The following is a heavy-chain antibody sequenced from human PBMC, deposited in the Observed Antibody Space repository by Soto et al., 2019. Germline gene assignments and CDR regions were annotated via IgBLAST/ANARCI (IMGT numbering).Heavy chain of an antibody. D-gene: IGHD2-2*01. CDR2: INHSGST. CDR3: ARVMVPKSISFLPVAYCMPV. Sequence: SATLSHTCACYGGSFRGYYWSWIRQPPGKGLEWIGEINHSGSTNYNPSLKSRVTISVDTSKNQFSLKLSSVTAADTAVYYCARVMVPKSISFLPVAYCMPVWGQGPRVTVFS. CDR1: GGSFRGYY. V-gene: IGHV4-34*01. J-gene: IGHJ6*02.